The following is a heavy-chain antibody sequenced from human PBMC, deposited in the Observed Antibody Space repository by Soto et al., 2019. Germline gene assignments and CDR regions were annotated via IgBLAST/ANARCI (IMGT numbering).Heavy chain of an antibody. CDR2: ISYDGSNK. Sequence: QVQLVESGGGVVQPGRSLRLSCAASGFTFSSYAMHWVRQAPGKGLEWVAVISYDGSNKYYADSVKGRFTISRDNSKNTLYLQMTSLRAEDTAVYYCATKGGGPTMTTYYSYYRMDVWGQVTTVTVSS. D-gene: IGHD4-17*01. CDR1: GFTFSSYA. CDR3: ATKGGGPTMTTYYSYYRMDV. V-gene: IGHV3-30-3*01. J-gene: IGHJ6*02.